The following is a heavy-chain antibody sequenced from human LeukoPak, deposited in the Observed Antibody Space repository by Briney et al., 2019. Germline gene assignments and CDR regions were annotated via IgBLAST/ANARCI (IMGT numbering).Heavy chain of an antibody. CDR3: AKEEQMAPTTMYFFDR. J-gene: IGHJ4*02. Sequence: SETLSLTCTVSEGSITTRTYYWTWIRQPAGKGLEWVGRISNTGSVTYNPSLRSRVTISLDTSKNHFSLQLNSVTAADTAVYYCAKEEQMAPTTMYFFDRWGQGTLVTVSS. V-gene: IGHV4-61*02. D-gene: IGHD5-24*01. CDR1: EGSITTRTYY. CDR2: ISNTGSV.